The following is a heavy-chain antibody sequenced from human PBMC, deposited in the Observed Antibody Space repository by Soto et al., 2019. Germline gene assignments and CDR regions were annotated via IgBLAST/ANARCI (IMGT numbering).Heavy chain of an antibody. V-gene: IGHV1-18*01. CDR3: ARGGKYCIIVVCSSYGMVV. CDR2: ISAYNGNT. CDR1: GYTFTSYG. Sequence: ASVKVSCKASGYTFTSYGISWVRQAPGQGLEWMGWISAYNGNTNYAQKFQGRVTMTTDTSTSTAYMELRSLRSDDTAVYYCARGGKYCIIVVCSSYGMVVWGPGITVTVFS. J-gene: IGHJ6*02. D-gene: IGHD2-8*01.